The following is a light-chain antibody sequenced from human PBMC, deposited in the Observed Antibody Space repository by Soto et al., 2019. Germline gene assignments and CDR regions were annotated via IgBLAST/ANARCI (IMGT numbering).Light chain of an antibody. V-gene: IGKV3-15*01. CDR3: QQYNKWPLFT. CDR2: GAS. J-gene: IGKJ3*01. CDR1: QTVGTN. Sequence: EVVLTQSPATLSVSPGERATLSCRASQTVGTNLSWYQQRPGQAPRLLIYGASTRATGIPARFSGSGSGSEFTLTISSLQSDDFAVYYCQQYNKWPLFTFGPGTRVDNK.